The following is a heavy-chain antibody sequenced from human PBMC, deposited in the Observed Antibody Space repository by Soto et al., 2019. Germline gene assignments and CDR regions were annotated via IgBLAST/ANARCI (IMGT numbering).Heavy chain of an antibody. CDR1: GYTFTGYY. J-gene: IGHJ5*02. V-gene: IGHV1-2*04. CDR3: ARARALYWITGIKGDWFDP. D-gene: IGHD1-20*01. CDR2: INPNSGGT. Sequence: VASVKVSCKASGYTFTGYYMHWVRQAPGQGLEWMGWINPNSGGTNYAQKFQGWVTMTRDTSISTAYMELSRLRSDDTAVYYCARARALYWITGIKGDWFDPWGQGTLVTVSS.